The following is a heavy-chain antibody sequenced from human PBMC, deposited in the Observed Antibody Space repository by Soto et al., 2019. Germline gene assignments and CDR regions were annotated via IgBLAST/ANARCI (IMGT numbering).Heavy chain of an antibody. V-gene: IGHV3-13*01. CDR2: IGTAGDT. CDR3: ARGYYYYGMDV. CDR1: GFTFSSYD. Sequence: EVQLVESGGGLVQPGGSLRLSCAASGFTFSSYDMHWVRKATGKGLEWVSAIGTAGDTYYPGSVKGRFTISRENAKNSLYLQMNSLRAGDTAVYYCARGYYYYGMDVWGQGTTVTVSS. J-gene: IGHJ6*02.